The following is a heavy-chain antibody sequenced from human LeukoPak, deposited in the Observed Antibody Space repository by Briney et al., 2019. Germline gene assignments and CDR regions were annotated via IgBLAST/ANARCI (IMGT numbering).Heavy chain of an antibody. Sequence: PGGSLGLSCAASGFTFSSYWMSWVRQAPGKGLEWVANIKQDGSEKYYVDSVKGRFTISRDNAKNSLYLQMNSLRAEDTAVYYCARDGRVGATQNNWFDPWGQGTLVTVSS. CDR2: IKQDGSEK. CDR3: ARDGRVGATQNNWFDP. V-gene: IGHV3-7*01. CDR1: GFTFSSYW. D-gene: IGHD1-26*01. J-gene: IGHJ5*02.